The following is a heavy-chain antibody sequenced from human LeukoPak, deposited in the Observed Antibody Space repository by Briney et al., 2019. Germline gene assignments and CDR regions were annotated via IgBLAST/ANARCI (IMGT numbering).Heavy chain of an antibody. CDR3: ASRHCSGGDCYFAGADPFDH. V-gene: IGHV3-53*01. D-gene: IGHD2-21*01. Sequence: GGSLRLSCAASGFAVSSTYMSWVRQSPGKGLEWVSVVYKDGKMFYIDSVRGRFAISRDTSKNTVYLQMNNLRAEDTAVYYCASRHCSGGDCYFAGADPFDHWGQGTLVTVSS. CDR1: GFAVSSTY. J-gene: IGHJ4*02. CDR2: VYKDGKM.